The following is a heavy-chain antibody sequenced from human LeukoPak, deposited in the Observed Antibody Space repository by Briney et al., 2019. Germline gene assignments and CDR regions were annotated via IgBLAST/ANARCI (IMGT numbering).Heavy chain of an antibody. D-gene: IGHD6-13*01. CDR2: IYYSGST. Sequence: PSETLSLTCTVSGGSISSSSYYWGRIRQPPGKGLEWIGSIYYSGSTYYNPSLKSRVTISVDTSKNQFSLKLSSVTAADTAVYYCARHSLYSSSLYWYFDLWGRGTLVTVSS. J-gene: IGHJ2*01. CDR1: GGSISSSSYY. V-gene: IGHV4-39*01. CDR3: ARHSLYSSSLYWYFDL.